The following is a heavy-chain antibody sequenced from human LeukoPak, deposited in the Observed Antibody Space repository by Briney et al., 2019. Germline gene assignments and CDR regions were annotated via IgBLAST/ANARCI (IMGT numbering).Heavy chain of an antibody. V-gene: IGHV3-48*03. Sequence: PGGSLRLSCAASGFTFSSYEMNWVRQAPGKGLEWVSYISSSGSTIYYADSVKGRFTISRDNAKNSLYLQMNSLRAEDTAVYYCASNYYGSGSYDSPLDYYGMDVWGQGTTVTVSS. CDR3: ASNYYGSGSYDSPLDYYGMDV. CDR1: GFTFSSYE. D-gene: IGHD3-10*01. J-gene: IGHJ6*02. CDR2: ISSSGSTI.